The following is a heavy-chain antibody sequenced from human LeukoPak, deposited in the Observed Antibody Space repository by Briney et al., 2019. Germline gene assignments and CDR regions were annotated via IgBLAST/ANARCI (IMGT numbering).Heavy chain of an antibody. J-gene: IGHJ5*02. Sequence: SETLSLTCAVSGGSFGENSWAWIRQPPGKGLEWIGDIDHTGSTNSSPSLQSRVTMSVDTSKDQFSLKLSSVTAADTAVYYCARGIVVVPAAQTSWFDPWGQGTLVTVSS. V-gene: IGHV4-34*01. CDR1: GGSFGENS. CDR2: IDHTGST. CDR3: ARGIVVVPAAQTSWFDP. D-gene: IGHD2-2*01.